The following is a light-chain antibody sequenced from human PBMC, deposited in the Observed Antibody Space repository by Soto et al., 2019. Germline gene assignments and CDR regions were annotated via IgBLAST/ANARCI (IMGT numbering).Light chain of an antibody. CDR2: KAS. CDR3: QHYNSYSEA. Sequence: DTQMTQSPSTISKSXGDRVTIAXXASQSISSWLAWYQQKPGKAPKLLIYKASSLESGVTSRFSGSGSGTEFTLTISSLQPDDFATYYCQHYNSYSEAFGQGTKVDIK. V-gene: IGKV1-5*03. J-gene: IGKJ1*01. CDR1: QSISSW.